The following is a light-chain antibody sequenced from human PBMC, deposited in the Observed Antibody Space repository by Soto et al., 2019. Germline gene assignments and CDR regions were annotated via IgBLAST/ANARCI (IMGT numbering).Light chain of an antibody. CDR3: QQYNLSPSS. CDR1: QSFGSW. V-gene: IGKV1-5*01. CDR2: DIS. Sequence: DSQMTQSPSSLSASVGDTVTITCRASQSFGSWLAWYQQKPGQAPKLLIYDISSLEYGVPSRFSGSGSGTEFTLTISSLQPDDFATYYCQQYNLSPSSFGQGTKVDIK. J-gene: IGKJ2*01.